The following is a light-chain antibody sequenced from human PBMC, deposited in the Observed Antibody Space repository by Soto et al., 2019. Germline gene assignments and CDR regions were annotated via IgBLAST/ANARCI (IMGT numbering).Light chain of an antibody. CDR3: QQYGSSPRVT. Sequence: EIVLTQSPGTLSLSPGERATLSCRASQSVSSSYLAWYQQKPGQAPRLLIYGASSRVTGIPDRFSGSGSGTDFTLTISRLEPEDFAVYYCQQYGSSPRVTFGGGTKVEIK. V-gene: IGKV3-20*01. CDR1: QSVSSSY. CDR2: GAS. J-gene: IGKJ4*01.